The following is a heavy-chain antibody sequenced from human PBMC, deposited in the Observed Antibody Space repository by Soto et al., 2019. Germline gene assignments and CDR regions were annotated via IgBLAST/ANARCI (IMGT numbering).Heavy chain of an antibody. V-gene: IGHV1-18*01. CDR3: ARADSCGPGPVDP. Sequence: QVQLVQSGAEVKKPGASVKVSCKASGYTFTSYGFSWVRQAPGQGLEWMGWINAYSTYTDYAQNLQGRVTMTTDRFTSLSYMDLRRLSSYVSVVYYCARADSCGPGPVDPWGQGTLVTVSS. D-gene: IGHD2-21*01. CDR2: INAYSTYT. CDR1: GYTFTSYG. J-gene: IGHJ5*02.